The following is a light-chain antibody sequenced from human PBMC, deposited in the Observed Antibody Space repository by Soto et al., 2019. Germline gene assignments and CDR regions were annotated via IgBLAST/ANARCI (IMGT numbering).Light chain of an antibody. CDR1: QSVSSSY. Sequence: EIVLTQSPGTLSLSPGERATLSCRASQSVSSSYLAWYQQKPGQAPRLLIYGASSRATGIPDRFSGSGSGTDFTITISRLEPEDFAVYYCQQYSSSPYTFGQGTKLEI. CDR2: GAS. V-gene: IGKV3-20*01. J-gene: IGKJ2*01. CDR3: QQYSSSPYT.